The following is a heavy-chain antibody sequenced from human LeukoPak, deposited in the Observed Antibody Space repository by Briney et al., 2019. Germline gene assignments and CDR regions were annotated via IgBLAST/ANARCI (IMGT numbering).Heavy chain of an antibody. J-gene: IGHJ4*02. CDR3: ARGPARYCSSSSCSFDY. CDR1: GFTFSNYW. CDR2: INQKGSEK. D-gene: IGHD2-2*01. V-gene: IGHV3-7*03. Sequence: GGSLRLSCVASGFTFSNYWMNWVRQAPGKGLEWVANINQKGSEKYYVDSVKGRFTISRDNAKNSLYLQLNSLRAEDTAVYYCARGPARYCSSSSCSFDYWGQGTLVTVSS.